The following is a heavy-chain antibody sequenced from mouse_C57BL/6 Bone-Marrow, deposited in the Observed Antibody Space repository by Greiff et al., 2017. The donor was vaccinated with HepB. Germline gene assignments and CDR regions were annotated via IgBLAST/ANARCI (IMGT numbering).Heavy chain of an antibody. J-gene: IGHJ3*01. D-gene: IGHD4-1*01. V-gene: IGHV1-64*01. CDR2: IHPNSGST. Sequence: VQLQQSGAELVKPGASVKLSCKASGYTFTSYWMHWVKQRPGQGLEWIGMIHPNSGSTNYNEKFKSKATLTVDKSSSTAYMQLSSLTSEDSAVYYCARRLWAWFAYWGQGTLVTVSA. CDR1: GYTFTSYW. CDR3: ARRLWAWFAY.